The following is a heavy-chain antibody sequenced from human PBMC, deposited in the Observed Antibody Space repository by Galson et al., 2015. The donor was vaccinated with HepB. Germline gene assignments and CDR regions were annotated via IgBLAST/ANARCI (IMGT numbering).Heavy chain of an antibody. D-gene: IGHD6-13*01. CDR2: IYYSGST. CDR1: GGSISSSSYY. J-gene: IGHJ4*02. V-gene: IGHV4-39*07. CDR3: ARGRYSSLSFDY. Sequence: ETLSLTCTVSGGSISSSSYYWGWIRQPPGKGLEWIGSIYYSGSTYYNPSLKSRVTISVDTSKNQFSLKLSSVIAADTAVYYCARGRYSSLSFDYWGQGTLVTVSS.